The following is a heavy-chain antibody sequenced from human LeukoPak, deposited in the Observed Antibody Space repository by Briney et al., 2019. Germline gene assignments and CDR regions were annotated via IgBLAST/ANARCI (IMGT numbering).Heavy chain of an antibody. D-gene: IGHD2-15*01. V-gene: IGHV3-73*01. CDR1: GFTFSGSA. Sequence: GGSLRLSCVASGFTFSGSAVHWVRQSSGKGLEWVGHIDKKDNLYATAYAESVKGRFTISSDDSKDTAFLHMDSLKTEDTALYYCTRDRGTYNWFDPWGQGTLVTVSS. CDR2: IDKKDNLYAT. J-gene: IGHJ5*02. CDR3: TRDRGTYNWFDP.